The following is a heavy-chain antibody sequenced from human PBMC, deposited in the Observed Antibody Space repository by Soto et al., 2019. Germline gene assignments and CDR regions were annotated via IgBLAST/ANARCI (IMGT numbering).Heavy chain of an antibody. V-gene: IGHV3-30-3*01. CDR3: ARESWDRAAALLIPTYYFDY. D-gene: IGHD6-13*01. CDR2: ISYDGSNK. J-gene: IGHJ4*02. CDR1: GFTFSSYA. Sequence: GGSLKLSCAASGFTFSSYAMHWVRQAPGKGLEWVAVISYDGSNKYYADSVKGRFTIPRDNSKNTLYLQMNSLRAEDTAVYYCARESWDRAAALLIPTYYFDYWGQGTLVTVSS.